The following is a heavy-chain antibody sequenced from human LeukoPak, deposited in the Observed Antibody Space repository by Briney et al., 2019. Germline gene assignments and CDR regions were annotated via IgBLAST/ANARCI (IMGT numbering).Heavy chain of an antibody. CDR1: GFTFSGYW. D-gene: IGHD1-26*01. V-gene: IGHV3-7*05. CDR2: IKQDGSEK. Sequence: HSGGSLRLSCAASGFTFSGYWMTWAPQAPGKGLEWVANIKQDGSEKYYVDSVKGRFTISRDNAKNSLYLQMNSLRAEDTAVYYCARDLPPPPAPYSGSYRVPYWGQGTLVTVSS. CDR3: ARDLPPPPAPYSGSYRVPY. J-gene: IGHJ4*02.